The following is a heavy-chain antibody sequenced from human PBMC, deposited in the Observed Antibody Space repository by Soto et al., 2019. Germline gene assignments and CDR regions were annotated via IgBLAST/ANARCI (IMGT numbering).Heavy chain of an antibody. CDR3: AIHQGGYSYGYCDY. CDR2: IDPSDSYT. J-gene: IGHJ4*02. D-gene: IGHD5-18*01. V-gene: IGHV5-10-1*01. Sequence: PGESLKISCKGSGYNFTSYWISWVRQMPGKGLEWMGRIDPSDSYTNYSPSFQGHVTISADKSISIAYLQWSSLKASDTAMYYCAIHQGGYSYGYCDYWGQGPLVTVS. CDR1: GYNFTSYW.